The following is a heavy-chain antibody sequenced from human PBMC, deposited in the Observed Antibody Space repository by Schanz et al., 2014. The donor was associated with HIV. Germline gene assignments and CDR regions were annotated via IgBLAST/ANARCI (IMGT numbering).Heavy chain of an antibody. V-gene: IGHV1-18*01. J-gene: IGHJ6*02. CDR3: ARWGRGCSGGSCYWGYYGMDV. D-gene: IGHD2-15*01. CDR2: ISAYKGNT. CDR1: GYTFINYD. Sequence: QVQLVQSGAEVKKPGASVKVSCKASGYTFINYDIHWVRQAPGQGLEWMGWISAYKGNTNYAQKLQGRVTMTTDTSTNTAYMELRRLRSDDTAVYYCARWGRGCSGGSCYWGYYGMDVWGQGTTVTVSS.